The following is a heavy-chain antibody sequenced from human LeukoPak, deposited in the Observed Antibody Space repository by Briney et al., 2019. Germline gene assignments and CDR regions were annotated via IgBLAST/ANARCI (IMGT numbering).Heavy chain of an antibody. CDR2: IYHSETT. J-gene: IGHJ6*02. D-gene: IGHD6-19*01. V-gene: IGHV4-39*07. CDR1: GGSISSSSDY. Sequence: PSETLSLTCSVSGGSISSSSDYWGWVRQPPGKGLEWIGSIYHSETTYYNPSLKSRVIISVDTSKNQFSLKLSSVTAADTAVYYCARVGSSGWYYYYYGMDVWGQGTTVTVSS. CDR3: ARVGSSGWYYYYYGMDV.